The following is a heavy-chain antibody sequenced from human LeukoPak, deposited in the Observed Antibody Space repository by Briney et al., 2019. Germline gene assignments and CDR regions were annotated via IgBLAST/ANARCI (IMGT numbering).Heavy chain of an antibody. CDR2: MYSGGST. CDR3: ASGRYCSGGSCYNFGHY. D-gene: IGHD2-15*01. Sequence: GGSLRLSCAASGLTVSSNYMSWVRQAPGKGLECVSAMYSGGSTYYADSVKGRFTISRDNSKNTLYLQMDSLRAEDTAVYYCASGRYCSGGSCYNFGHYWGQGTLVTVSS. J-gene: IGHJ4*02. CDR1: GLTVSSNY. V-gene: IGHV3-53*01.